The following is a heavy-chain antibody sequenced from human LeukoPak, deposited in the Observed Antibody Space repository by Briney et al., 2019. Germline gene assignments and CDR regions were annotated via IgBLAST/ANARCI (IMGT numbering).Heavy chain of an antibody. CDR3: XXXXXXXXXXXYYYDSSGYGEFDY. CDR1: GFTFSSYG. V-gene: IGHV3-33*01. Sequence: PGGSLRPSCAASGFTFSSYGMHWVRQAPGKGLEWVAVIWYDGSNKYYADSVKGRFTISRDNSKNTLYLQMNSLRAEDTAVYYCXXXXXXXXXXXYYYDSSGYGEFDYWGQGTLVTVSS. CDR2: IWYDGSNK. D-gene: IGHD3-22*01. J-gene: IGHJ4*02.